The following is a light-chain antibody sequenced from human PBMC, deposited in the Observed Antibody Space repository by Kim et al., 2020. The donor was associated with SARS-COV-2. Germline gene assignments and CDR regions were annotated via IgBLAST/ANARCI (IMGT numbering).Light chain of an antibody. V-gene: IGLV10-54*01. CDR2: RNN. Sequence: RQTARLTCTGNSNNFGHQGAVWLQQHQGHPPKLLSYRNNNRPSGISERVSASRSGNTASLTITGLQPEDEADYYCSAWDSSLSAWVFGGGTQLTVL. CDR1: SNNFGHQG. CDR3: SAWDSSLSAWV. J-gene: IGLJ3*02.